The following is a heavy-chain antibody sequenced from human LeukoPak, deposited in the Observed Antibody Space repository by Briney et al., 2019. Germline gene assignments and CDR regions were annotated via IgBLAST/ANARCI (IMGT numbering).Heavy chain of an antibody. CDR3: AREGAARGYYMDV. CDR1: GFTFSSYS. D-gene: IGHD6-6*01. V-gene: IGHV3-21*01. Sequence: PGGSLRLSCAASGFTFSSYSMNWVRQAPGKGLEWVSSISSSSSYIYYADSVKGRFTISRDNAKNSLYLQMNSLRAEDTAVYYCAREGAARGYYMDVWGKGTTATVSS. J-gene: IGHJ6*03. CDR2: ISSSSSYI.